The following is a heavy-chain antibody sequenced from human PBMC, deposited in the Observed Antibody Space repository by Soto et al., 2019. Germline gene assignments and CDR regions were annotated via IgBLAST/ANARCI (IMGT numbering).Heavy chain of an antibody. V-gene: IGHV4-39*01. Sequence: SETLSLTCTVSGVSISSSSYYWGWIRQTPGKGLEWIGTIYFSGSTYYNPSLKSRVTISVDRSKNQFSLNLTSVTAADTALYYCARPGSYCGPGTLATVSS. J-gene: IGHJ4*02. CDR1: GVSISSSSYY. D-gene: IGHD7-27*01. CDR3: ARPGSY. CDR2: IYFSGST.